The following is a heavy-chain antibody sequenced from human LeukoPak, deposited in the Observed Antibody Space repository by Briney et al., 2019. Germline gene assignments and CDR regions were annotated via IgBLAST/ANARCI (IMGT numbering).Heavy chain of an antibody. CDR1: GFTFSSYA. CDR2: ISGSGGST. CDR3: AKHRMWSDDAFDI. Sequence: GGSLRLSCAASGFTFSSYAMSWVRQAPRKGLEWVSAISGSGGSTYYADSVKGRFTISRDNSKNTLYLQMNSLRADDTAVYYCAKHRMWSDDAFDIWGQGTMVTVSS. D-gene: IGHD1-26*01. V-gene: IGHV3-23*01. J-gene: IGHJ3*02.